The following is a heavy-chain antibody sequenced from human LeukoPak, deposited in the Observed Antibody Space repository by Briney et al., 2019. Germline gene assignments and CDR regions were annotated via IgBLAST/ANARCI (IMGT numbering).Heavy chain of an antibody. CDR2: MSSDGNKK. D-gene: IGHD3-10*01. Sequence: GGSLRLSCAAPGFTFNSYTMHWVRQAPGKGLEWVAVMSSDGNKKFYAEYVKGRFSISRDNSENTLYLEMNSLRGEDTAVYYCARGDYDLSGSYHYGMDVWGQGTTVTVSS. CDR3: ARGDYDLSGSYHYGMDV. V-gene: IGHV3-30-3*01. CDR1: GFTFNSYT. J-gene: IGHJ6*02.